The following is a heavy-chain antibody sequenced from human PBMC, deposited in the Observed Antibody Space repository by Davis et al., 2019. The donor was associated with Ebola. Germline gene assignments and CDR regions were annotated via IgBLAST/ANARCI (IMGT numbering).Heavy chain of an antibody. D-gene: IGHD3-3*01. J-gene: IGHJ6*02. V-gene: IGHV4-59*01. CDR3: ARGPHYDFCSCYYGMDV. Sequence: SESLSLSCTVSGGSISSYYRSCIRKLSGKGLDWNGSIYYSGRTNYNPSRKSRVTISVDTSKNQFSLKLSSVTAADTAVYYCARGPHYDFCSCYYGMDVWGQGTTVTVSS. CDR2: IYYSGRT. CDR1: GGSISSYY.